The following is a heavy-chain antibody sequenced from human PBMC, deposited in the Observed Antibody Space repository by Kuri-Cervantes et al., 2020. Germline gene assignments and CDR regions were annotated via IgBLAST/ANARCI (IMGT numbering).Heavy chain of an antibody. CDR3: AKDRLYGMDV. J-gene: IGHJ6*02. V-gene: IGHV3-23*01. CDR1: GFTFSSYA. CDR2: ISGSGGST. Sequence: GSLKISCAASGFTFSSYAMSWVRQAPGKGLEWVSAISGSGGSTYYADSVKGRFTISRDNSKNTLYLQMNSLRAEDTAVYYCAKDRLYGMDVWGQGTTVTVSS.